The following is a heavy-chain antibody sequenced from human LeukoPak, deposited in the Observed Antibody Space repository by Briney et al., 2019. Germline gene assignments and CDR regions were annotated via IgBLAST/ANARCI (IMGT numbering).Heavy chain of an antibody. V-gene: IGHV4-59*01. CDR1: GGSISSYY. Sequence: SETLSLTCTVSGGSISSYYWSWIRQPPGKGLEWIGYIYYSGSTNYNPSLKSRVTISVDASKNQFSLKLTSVTAADTAVYYCARGGGSGYSYGWGQGTLVTVSS. CDR2: IYYSGST. CDR3: ARGGGSGYSYG. D-gene: IGHD5-18*01. J-gene: IGHJ4*02.